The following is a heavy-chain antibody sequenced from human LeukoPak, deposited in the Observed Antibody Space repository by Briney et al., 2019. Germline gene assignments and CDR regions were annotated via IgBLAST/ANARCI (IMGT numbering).Heavy chain of an antibody. CDR3: ARGSSDSSGYYYRRAFDI. CDR1: GGSFSGYY. Sequence: SETLSLTCAVYGGSFSGYYWSWIRQPPGKGLEWIGEINHSGSTNYNPSLKSRVTISVDTSKNQFSLTLSSVTAADTAVYYCARGSSDSSGYYYRRAFDIWGQGTMVTVSS. CDR2: INHSGST. V-gene: IGHV4-34*01. J-gene: IGHJ3*02. D-gene: IGHD3-22*01.